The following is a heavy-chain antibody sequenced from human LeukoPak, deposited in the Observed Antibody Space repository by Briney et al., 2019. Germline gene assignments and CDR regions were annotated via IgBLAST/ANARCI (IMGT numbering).Heavy chain of an antibody. D-gene: IGHD6-19*01. J-gene: IGHJ4*02. CDR2: INSDGSST. CDR3: ARDLGSGWYSVCEY. V-gene: IGHV3-74*01. CDR1: GFTFSSYW. Sequence: GGSLRLSCAASGFTFSSYWMHWVRQTPGKGLEWVSRINSDGSSTSYADSVKGRFTISRDNAKNTLYLQMNSLRAEDTAVYYCARDLGSGWYSVCEYWGQGTLVTVSS.